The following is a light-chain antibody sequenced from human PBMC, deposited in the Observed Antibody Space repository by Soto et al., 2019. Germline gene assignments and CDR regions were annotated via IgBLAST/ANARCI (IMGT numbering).Light chain of an antibody. CDR2: GAS. J-gene: IGKJ4*01. CDR3: QQYNNWPPLT. Sequence: EILMTQSPATLSVSPGERATLSCRASQSVSSNLAWYQQKVGQAPRLLIYGASIRATGIPARFSGSGSETEFTLTISSLQSEDFAVYFCQQYNNWPPLTFGGGNKVEIK. V-gene: IGKV3D-15*01. CDR1: QSVSSN.